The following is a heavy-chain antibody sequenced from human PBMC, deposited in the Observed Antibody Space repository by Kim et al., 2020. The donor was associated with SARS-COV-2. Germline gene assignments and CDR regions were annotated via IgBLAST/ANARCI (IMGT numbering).Heavy chain of an antibody. V-gene: IGHV3-33*05. CDR1: GFTFSSYG. CDR2: ISYDGSNK. Sequence: GGSLRLSCAASGFTFSSYGMHWVRQAPGKGLEWVAVISYDGSNKYYADSVKGRFTISRDNSKNTLYLQMNSLRAEDTAVYYCARELDYYDSSGYYWGYWGQGTLVTVSS. D-gene: IGHD3-22*01. CDR3: ARELDYYDSSGYYWGY. J-gene: IGHJ4*02.